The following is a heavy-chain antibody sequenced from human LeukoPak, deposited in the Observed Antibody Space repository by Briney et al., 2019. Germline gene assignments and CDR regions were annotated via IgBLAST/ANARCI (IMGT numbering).Heavy chain of an antibody. V-gene: IGHV3-74*01. J-gene: IGHJ6*02. CDR1: GFTFSSYW. CDR2: INSDGSSA. Sequence: EGSLRLSCAASGFTFSSYWMHWVRQAPGKGLVWVSRINSDGSSASYADSVKGRFTISRDNAKNTLYLQMNSLRAEDTAVYYCARDGRDGYNFNYFHGMDVWGQGTTVTVSS. D-gene: IGHD5-24*01. CDR3: ARDGRDGYNFNYFHGMDV.